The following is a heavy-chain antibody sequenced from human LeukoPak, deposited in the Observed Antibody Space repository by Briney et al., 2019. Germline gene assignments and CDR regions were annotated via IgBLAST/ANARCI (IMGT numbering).Heavy chain of an antibody. D-gene: IGHD3-22*01. CDR2: INGDGSIT. Sequence: GGSLRLSYAASGFTFSAYWMHWVRQAPGKGLVCVLRINGDGSITSYAQSVKGRFIISRDNDKNTVYLQMNSLSAEDTAVYYCARDLELTYYDRSGHDYWGQGTLVTVSS. CDR3: ARDLELTYYDRSGHDY. J-gene: IGHJ4*02. V-gene: IGHV3-74*01. CDR1: GFTFSAYW.